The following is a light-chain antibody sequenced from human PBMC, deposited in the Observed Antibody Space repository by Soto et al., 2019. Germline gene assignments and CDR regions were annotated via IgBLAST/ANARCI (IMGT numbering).Light chain of an antibody. CDR2: GAS. CDR3: QQYNDSPPIT. Sequence: EMVTKQSPAALSVSQGVRATLASRTSQSVRRNLPWYQQKPRQAPTRLIYGASTKATAIPARLSGSGSGTEYTLTISSLQSEDFAVYYCQQYNDSPPITFGQGTRLDIK. J-gene: IGKJ5*01. CDR1: QSVRRN. V-gene: IGKV3-15*01.